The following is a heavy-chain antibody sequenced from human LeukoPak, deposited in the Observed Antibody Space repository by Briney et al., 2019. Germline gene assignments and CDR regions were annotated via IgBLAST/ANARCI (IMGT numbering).Heavy chain of an antibody. CDR3: AIQYLDAFDI. J-gene: IGHJ3*02. CDR2: IYTSGST. CDR1: GDSISRYY. V-gene: IGHV4-4*07. Sequence: SETLSLTCPVSGDSISRYYWRWIRQPAGKGLQWIGRIYTSGSTNYNPSLKSRVTMSVDTSKNQFSLKLRSVTAADTAVYYCAIQYLDAFDIWGQGTMVTVSS. D-gene: IGHD2-2*02.